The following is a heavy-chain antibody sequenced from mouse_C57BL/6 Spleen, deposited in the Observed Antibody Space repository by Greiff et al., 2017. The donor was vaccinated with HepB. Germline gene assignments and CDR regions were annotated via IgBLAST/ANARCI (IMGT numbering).Heavy chain of an antibody. Sequence: EVQLKQSGPVLVKPGASVKMSCKASGYTFTDYYMNWVKQSHGKSLEWIGVINPYNGGTSYNQKFKGKATLTVDKSSSTAYMELNSLTSEDSAVYYCARDYYFYAMDYWGQGTSVTVSS. D-gene: IGHD2-13*01. CDR3: ARDYYFYAMDY. CDR2: INPYNGGT. V-gene: IGHV1-19*01. J-gene: IGHJ4*01. CDR1: GYTFTDYY.